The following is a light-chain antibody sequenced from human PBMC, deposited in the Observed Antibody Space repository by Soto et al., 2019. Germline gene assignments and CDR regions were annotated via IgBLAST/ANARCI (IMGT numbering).Light chain of an antibody. CDR1: SSDVGGYNY. V-gene: IGLV2-14*01. CDR3: SSYTSSSFPVV. CDR2: DVS. Sequence: QSALTQPASVSGSPGQSITISCTGTSSDVGGYNYVSWYQQHPGKAPKLMIYDVSNRPSGVYNRFSGSKSGNTASLTISVLQAEDEAYYYCSSYTSSSFPVVFGGGTKLTVL. J-gene: IGLJ2*01.